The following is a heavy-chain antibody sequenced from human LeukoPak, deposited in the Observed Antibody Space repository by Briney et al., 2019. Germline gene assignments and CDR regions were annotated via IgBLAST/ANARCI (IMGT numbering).Heavy chain of an antibody. J-gene: IGHJ4*02. V-gene: IGHV4-59*11. D-gene: IGHD4-23*01. Sequence: PSETLSLTCTVSGGSISSHYWACLRQPPGKGLEWIGWMFFTGDTNYNPSLKSPVTISLDHSKNQFSRKLTSVTAADTAVYYCAKEGNDYGANSIDYWGEGSLVTV. CDR1: GGSISSHY. CDR3: AKEGNDYGANSIDY. CDR2: MFFTGDT.